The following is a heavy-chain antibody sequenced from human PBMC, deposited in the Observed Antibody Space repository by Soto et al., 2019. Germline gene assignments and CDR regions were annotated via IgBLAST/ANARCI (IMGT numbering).Heavy chain of an antibody. CDR3: ARKGDSSGWIWYFDL. J-gene: IGHJ2*01. V-gene: IGHV1-69*12. Sequence: QVQLVQSGAEVKKPGSSVKVSCKASGGTFSSYAISWVRQAPGQGLEWMGGIIPIFGTANYAQKFQGRVTIXXDXSXXTAYMELSSLRSEDTAVYYCARKGDSSGWIWYFDLWGRGTLVTVSS. CDR2: IIPIFGTA. CDR1: GGTFSSYA. D-gene: IGHD6-19*01.